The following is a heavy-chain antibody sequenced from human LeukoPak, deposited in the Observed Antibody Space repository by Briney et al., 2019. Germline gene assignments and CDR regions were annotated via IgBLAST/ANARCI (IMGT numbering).Heavy chain of an antibody. CDR2: INTNTGNP. V-gene: IGHV7-4-1*02. CDR1: GYTFTSYA. CDR3: ARSIAVAETDAFDI. Sequence: ASVKVSCKASGYTFTSYAMNWVRQAPGQGLEWMGWINTNTGNPTYAQGLTGRFVFSLDTSVSTAYLQISSLKAEDTAVYYCARSIAVAETDAFDIWGQGTMVTVSS. D-gene: IGHD6-19*01. J-gene: IGHJ3*02.